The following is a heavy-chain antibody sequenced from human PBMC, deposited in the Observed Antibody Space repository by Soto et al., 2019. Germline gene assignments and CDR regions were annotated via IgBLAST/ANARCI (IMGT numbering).Heavy chain of an antibody. CDR1: GYTFNSYY. D-gene: IGHD3-16*01. V-gene: IGHV1-2*02. CDR3: VRVGLNRNYDFDF. Sequence: QVQLVQSGAEVKKPGASVKVSCKASGYTFNSYYIHWVRQAPGQGLEWMGWINPNSDVTGYAQSFQGRVTMTRDMSMTTAYMDLTRLRSDDSAVYYCVRVGLNRNYDFDFWGQGTLITVSS. CDR2: INPNSDVT. J-gene: IGHJ4*02.